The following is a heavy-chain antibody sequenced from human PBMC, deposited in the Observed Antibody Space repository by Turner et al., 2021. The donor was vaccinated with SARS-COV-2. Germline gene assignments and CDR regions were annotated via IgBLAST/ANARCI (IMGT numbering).Heavy chain of an antibody. CDR3: AREVSGSSNTGVYFDY. V-gene: IGHV3-66*01. CDR1: GFTVSSNY. CDR2: IYSGGST. D-gene: IGHD3-10*01. J-gene: IGHJ4*02. Sequence: EVQLVESGGGLVQPGGSLRLPCAASGFTVSSNYMRWVRQAPGKGLEWVSGIYSGGSTFYADSVKGRFTISRDNSKNTLYLQMNSLRAEDTAVYYCAREVSGSSNTGVYFDYWGQGTLVTVSS.